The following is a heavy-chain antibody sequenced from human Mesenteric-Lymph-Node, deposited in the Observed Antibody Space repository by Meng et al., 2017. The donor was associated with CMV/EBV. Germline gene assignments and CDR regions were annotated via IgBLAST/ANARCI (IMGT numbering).Heavy chain of an antibody. D-gene: IGHD2-2*02. Sequence: ASVKVSCKASGYTFTGYYMHWVRQAPGQGLEWLGFINPSGATTKYAQKFQGRVTMTRDTSTSTVYMDLSSLRSEDTAVYYCARGALAAIRGSFDFWGQGALVTVSS. J-gene: IGHJ4*02. V-gene: IGHV1-46*01. CDR3: ARGALAAIRGSFDF. CDR1: GYTFTGYY. CDR2: INPSGATT.